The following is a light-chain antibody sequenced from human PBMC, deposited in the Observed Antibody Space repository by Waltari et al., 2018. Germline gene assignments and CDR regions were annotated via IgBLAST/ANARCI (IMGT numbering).Light chain of an antibody. J-gene: IGLJ2*01. CDR2: EVS. CDR3: ASYKSGGTLL. V-gene: IGLV2-11*01. Sequence: QSALTQPPSVSKSLGQSVTISCTGTSNDIGGYNGVSWYQQYSGTVPRLLIYEVSKRPSGVSDRFSGSTSGNTASLTISGLQAEDEADYYRASYKSGGTLLFGGGTRLTVL. CDR1: SNDIGGYNG.